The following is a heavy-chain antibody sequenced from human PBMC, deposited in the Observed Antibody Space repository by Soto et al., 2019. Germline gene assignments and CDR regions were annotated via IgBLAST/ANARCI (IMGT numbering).Heavy chain of an antibody. V-gene: IGHV4-4*02. CDR3: ARDHDTAGGWDYFDY. CDR2: IYHSGST. CDR1: GGSISSSNW. J-gene: IGHJ4*02. Sequence: PSETLSLTCAVSGGSISSSNWWSWVRQPPGKGLEWIGEIYHSGSTNYNPSLKSRVTISVDKSKNQFSLKLSSVTAADTAVYYCARDHDTAGGWDYFDYWGQGTLVTVSS. D-gene: IGHD1-26*01.